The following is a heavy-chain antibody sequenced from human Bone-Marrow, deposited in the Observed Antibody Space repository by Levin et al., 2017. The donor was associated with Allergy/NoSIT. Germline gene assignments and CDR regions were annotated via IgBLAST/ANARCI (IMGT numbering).Heavy chain of an antibody. V-gene: IGHV5-51*01. D-gene: IGHD3-22*01. CDR2: IYPGDSDT. Sequence: ASVKVSCKGSGYSFTSYWIGWVRQMPGKGLEWMGIIYPGDSDTRYSPSFQGQVTISADKSISTAYLQWSSLKASDTAMYYCARGSYDSSGYYPYNWFDPWGQGTLVTVSS. CDR3: ARGSYDSSGYYPYNWFDP. J-gene: IGHJ5*02. CDR1: GYSFTSYW.